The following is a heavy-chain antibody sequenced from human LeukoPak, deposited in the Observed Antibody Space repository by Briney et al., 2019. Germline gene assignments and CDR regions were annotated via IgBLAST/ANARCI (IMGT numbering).Heavy chain of an antibody. Sequence: GESLKISCRASGFSFTTYWIGWVRQMPGKGLEWMGIIYPGDSETRYSPSFQGQVTISADKSISAAYLQWSSLEASDTAIYYCARHEPSNGVNSPYFDSWGQGTLVTVSS. CDR3: ARHEPSNGVNSPYFDS. CDR2: IYPGDSET. CDR1: GFSFTTYW. D-gene: IGHD4-23*01. J-gene: IGHJ4*02. V-gene: IGHV5-51*01.